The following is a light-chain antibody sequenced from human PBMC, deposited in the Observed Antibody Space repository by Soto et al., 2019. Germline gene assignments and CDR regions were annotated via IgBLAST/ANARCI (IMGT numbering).Light chain of an antibody. Sequence: QSVLTQPASVSGSPGQSITISCTGTSSDVGGYNYVSWYQQHPGKAPKLMIYEVTNRPSGVSSRFSGSKSGNTASLTISGLQAEDEADYSCCSFAGSYSYVFGSGTKVTVL. CDR2: EVT. J-gene: IGLJ1*01. CDR3: CSFAGSYSYV. CDR1: SSDVGGYNY. V-gene: IGLV2-14*01.